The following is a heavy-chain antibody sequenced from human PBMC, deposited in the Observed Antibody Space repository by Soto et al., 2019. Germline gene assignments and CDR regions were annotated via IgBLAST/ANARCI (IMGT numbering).Heavy chain of an antibody. CDR3: ARAGYYGSGSYYKPNWFDP. D-gene: IGHD3-10*01. CDR2: IHYSGST. V-gene: IGHV4-30-4*01. J-gene: IGHJ5*02. CDR1: GGSISSGDFY. Sequence: SETLSLTCIVSGGSISSGDFYWSWIRQPPGKGLEWVGYIHYSGSTYYNPSLKSRVTMSVDTSNNQFSLKLSSVTVADTAVYYCARAGYYGSGSYYKPNWFDPWGQGTLVTVSS.